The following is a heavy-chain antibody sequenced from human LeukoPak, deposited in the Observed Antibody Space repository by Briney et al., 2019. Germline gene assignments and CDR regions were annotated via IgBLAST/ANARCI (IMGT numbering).Heavy chain of an antibody. J-gene: IGHJ3*02. CDR1: GGSISSYY. Sequence: PSYTLSLTCTVSGGSISSYYWRWIQQPPGKGLEWMGYIYYSGSTNYNPSLTRQFTIPVDTSKKQFSLTLSSVTAADTAVYYCARPPRAASGYSYGEPSRVGAFDIWGQGTMVTVSS. V-gene: IGHV4-59*08. CDR2: IYYSGST. CDR3: ARPPRAASGYSYGEPSRVGAFDI. D-gene: IGHD5-18*01.